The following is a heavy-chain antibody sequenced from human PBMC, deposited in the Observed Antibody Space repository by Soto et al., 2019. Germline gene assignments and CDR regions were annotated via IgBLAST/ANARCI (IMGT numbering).Heavy chain of an antibody. CDR3: GRVPRYSFPTSDSLDQ. J-gene: IGHJ4*02. V-gene: IGHV1-69*06. CDR2: ITPILGET. CDR1: GGTFSTYT. Sequence: QVHLVQSGTEVRKPGSSVTVSCKVSGGTFSTYTISWVRQAPGQGLQWMGAITPILGETTYAQHFQGRVFITADMSATTAYMELSDLTSEDTAMYYCGRVPRYSFPTSDSLDQWGQGTRVTVSS. D-gene: IGHD5-18*01.